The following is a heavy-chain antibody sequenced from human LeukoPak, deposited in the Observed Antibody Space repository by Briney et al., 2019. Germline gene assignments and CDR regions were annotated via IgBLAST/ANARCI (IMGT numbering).Heavy chain of an antibody. Sequence: SQTLSLTCAISGDSVSSNSAAWNWIRQSPSRGLEWLGRTYYRSKWCNDYAISVKSRITINPDTSKNQFSLQLNSVTPEDSAVYYCARDPLFTVFGVVPSGFDYWGQGTLVTVSS. V-gene: IGHV6-1*01. D-gene: IGHD3-3*01. CDR3: ARDPLFTVFGVVPSGFDY. CDR1: GDSVSSNSAA. J-gene: IGHJ4*02. CDR2: TYYRSKWCN.